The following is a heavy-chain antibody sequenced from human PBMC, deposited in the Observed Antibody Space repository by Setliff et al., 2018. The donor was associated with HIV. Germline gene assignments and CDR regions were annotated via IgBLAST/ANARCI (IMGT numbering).Heavy chain of an antibody. CDR1: GFTFSTYG. J-gene: IGHJ3*02. CDR3: AKVLPSHTDGAFDI. D-gene: IGHD4-17*01. CDR2: IRYDDTFK. V-gene: IGHV3-30*02. Sequence: PGESLRLSCAASGFTFSTYGMHWVRQAPGKGLEWVAFIRYDDTFKHYVDSVKGRFTISRDNSKNTVSLQMNSLRVEDTAVYYCAKVLPSHTDGAFDIWGQGTMVTVSS.